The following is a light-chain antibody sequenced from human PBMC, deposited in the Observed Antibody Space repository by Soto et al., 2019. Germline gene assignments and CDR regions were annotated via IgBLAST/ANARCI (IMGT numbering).Light chain of an antibody. CDR1: QSVSSY. J-gene: IGKJ1*01. V-gene: IGKV3-11*01. Sequence: EIVLTQSPATLSLSPGERATLSCRASQSVSSYLAWYQQKSGQAPRLLIYDASNRATGIPARFSGSGSGTDFTLTISSLEAEDFAVYYCQQRRSWPQAFGQGTKVEFK. CDR2: DAS. CDR3: QQRRSWPQA.